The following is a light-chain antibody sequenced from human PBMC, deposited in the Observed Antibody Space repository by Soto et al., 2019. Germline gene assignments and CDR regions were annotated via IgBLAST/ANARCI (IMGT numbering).Light chain of an antibody. V-gene: IGKV3-20*01. CDR3: QQYVGSPLT. CDR2: GAS. Sequence: EIVLTQSPGTLSWSPGERATLSCRASQSVSSSYLAWYQQKPGQDPRLLIFGASRRATGISDRFSGSGSGTDFILTISRLEPEEFAVYFCQQYVGSPLTFGGGTKVEIK. J-gene: IGKJ4*01. CDR1: QSVSSSY.